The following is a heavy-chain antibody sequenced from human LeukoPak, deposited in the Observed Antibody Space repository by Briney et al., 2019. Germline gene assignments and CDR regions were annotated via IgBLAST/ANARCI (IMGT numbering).Heavy chain of an antibody. CDR3: ARVPFGSAAGVDY. D-gene: IGHD2-2*01. CDR1: GGSISSYY. J-gene: IGHJ4*02. Sequence: PSETLSLTCTVSGGSISSYYWSWIRQPPGKGLEWIGYIYYSGSTNYNPSLKSRVTISVDTSKNQFSLKLSSVTAADTAVYYCARVPFGSAAGVDYWGQGTLVTVSS. CDR2: IYYSGST. V-gene: IGHV4-59*01.